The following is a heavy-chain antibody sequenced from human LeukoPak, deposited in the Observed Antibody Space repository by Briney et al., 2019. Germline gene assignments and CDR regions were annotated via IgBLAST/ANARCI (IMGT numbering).Heavy chain of an antibody. CDR3: ARHPYCSGGSCYYFDY. V-gene: IGHV5-51*01. D-gene: IGHD2-15*01. CDR1: GYTFTSYW. Sequence: GESLKISCEGSGYTFTSYWIAWVRQMPGKGLEWMGIIYPGDSDTRYSPSFQGQVTISADKSISTAYLQWSSLKASDTAMYYCARHPYCSGGSCYYFDYWGQGTLVTVSS. CDR2: IYPGDSDT. J-gene: IGHJ4*02.